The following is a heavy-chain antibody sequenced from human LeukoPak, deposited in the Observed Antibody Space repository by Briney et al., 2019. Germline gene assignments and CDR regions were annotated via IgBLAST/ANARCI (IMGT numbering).Heavy chain of an antibody. CDR3: ARATNEDGSGSHDAFDI. Sequence: GGSLRLSCAASGFTVSSNFLSWVRQAPGKGLEWVSLIYSGGSTDYTDSVKGRFTISRDNAKNSLYLQMNSLRAEDTTVYYCARATNEDGSGSHDAFDIWGQGTMVTVSS. CDR2: IYSGGST. J-gene: IGHJ3*02. D-gene: IGHD3-10*01. V-gene: IGHV3-53*01. CDR1: GFTVSSNF.